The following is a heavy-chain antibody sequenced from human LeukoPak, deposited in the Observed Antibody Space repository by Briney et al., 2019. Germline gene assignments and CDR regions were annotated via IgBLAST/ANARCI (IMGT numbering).Heavy chain of an antibody. CDR1: GFTFTGYA. CDR2: VSGSGFST. J-gene: IGHJ4*02. D-gene: IGHD2-15*01. Sequence: GGSLRLSCVASGFTFTGYAMTWVRQAPGKGLEWVSSVSGSGFSTYYADSVKGRCTISRDNSKNTLYLQVNSLRAEDTAVYYCASGTPTYCSGGSCSTGGVDYWGQGTLVTVSS. V-gene: IGHV3-23*01. CDR3: ASGTPTYCSGGSCSTGGVDY.